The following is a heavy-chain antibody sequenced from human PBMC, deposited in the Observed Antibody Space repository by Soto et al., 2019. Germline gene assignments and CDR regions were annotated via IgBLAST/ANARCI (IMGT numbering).Heavy chain of an antibody. V-gene: IGHV3-21*01. J-gene: IGHJ4*02. CDR3: ARGEGRVCCCSGGSCPDYYFDY. Sequence: GGSLRLSCAASGFTFSSYSMNWVRQAPGKGLEWVSSISSSSSYIYYADSVKGRFTISRDNAKNSLYLQMNSLRAEDTAVYYCARGEGRVCCCSGGSCPDYYFDYWGQGTLVTVSS. CDR1: GFTFSSYS. D-gene: IGHD2-15*01. CDR2: ISSSSSYI.